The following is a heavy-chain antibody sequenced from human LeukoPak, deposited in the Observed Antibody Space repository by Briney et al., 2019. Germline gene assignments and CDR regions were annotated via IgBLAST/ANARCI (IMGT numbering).Heavy chain of an antibody. CDR2: INLNSGGT. CDR3: AISTGVDAFDI. CDR1: GYTFTGYY. D-gene: IGHD3-10*01. Sequence: GASVKVSCKASGYTFTGYYMHWVRQAPGQGLEWMGWINLNSGGTNYAQKFQGRVTMTRDTSISTAYMELSRLRSDDTAVYYCAISTGVDAFDIWGQGTMVTVSS. V-gene: IGHV1-2*02. J-gene: IGHJ3*02.